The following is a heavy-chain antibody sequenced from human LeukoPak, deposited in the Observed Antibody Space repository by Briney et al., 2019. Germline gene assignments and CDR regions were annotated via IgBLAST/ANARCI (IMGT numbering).Heavy chain of an antibody. J-gene: IGHJ4*02. CDR3: TTDFRGYEPFDY. Sequence: PGGSLRLFCAASGFTSSNYWMSWVRQAPGKGLEWVGRIKSKTDGGTTDYAAPVKGRFTISRDDSKNTLYLQMNSLKTEDTAVYYCTTDFRGYEPFDYWGQGTLVTVSS. CDR1: GFTSSNYW. V-gene: IGHV3-15*01. CDR2: IKSKTDGGTT. D-gene: IGHD5-12*01.